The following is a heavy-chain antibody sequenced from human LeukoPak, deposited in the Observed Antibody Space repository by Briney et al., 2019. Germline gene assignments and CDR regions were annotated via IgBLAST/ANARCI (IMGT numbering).Heavy chain of an antibody. CDR3: AREGDYYDSSGYS. V-gene: IGHV4-59*11. CDR1: GGSIGSHY. CDR2: IYYSGST. J-gene: IGHJ5*01. D-gene: IGHD3-22*01. Sequence: PSETLSLTCTVSGGSIGSHYWSWIRQPPGKGLEWIGYIYYSGSTNYNPSLKSRVTISVDTSKNQFSLKLSSVTAADTAVYYCAREGDYYDSSGYSWGHGTLVIVSS.